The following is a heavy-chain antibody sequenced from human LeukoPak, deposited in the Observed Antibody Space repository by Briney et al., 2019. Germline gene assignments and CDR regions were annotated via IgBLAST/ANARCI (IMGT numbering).Heavy chain of an antibody. Sequence: ASVTVSCKASGYTFTGYYMHWVRQAPGRGLEWMGWINPHSGGTNFAQKFQGRVTMTRDTSISTAYMELSRLRSDDTAVYYCARGAVAGNYYYYYMDVWGKGTTVTVSS. CDR1: GYTFTGYY. V-gene: IGHV1-2*02. CDR3: ARGAVAGNYYYYYMDV. D-gene: IGHD6-19*01. J-gene: IGHJ6*03. CDR2: INPHSGGT.